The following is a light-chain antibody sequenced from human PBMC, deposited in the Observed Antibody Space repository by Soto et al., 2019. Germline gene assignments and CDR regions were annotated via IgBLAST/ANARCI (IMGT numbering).Light chain of an antibody. Sequence: EIVMTQSPATLSXAPXXXXTXXXRASLSVSSDLAWYRQKPGQAPRLLIYYISTRATGIPARFSGSGSGTEFTLTINSLQSEDSAVYYCQEHTQWPIRFGQGSRLEIK. CDR3: QEHTQWPIR. J-gene: IGKJ5*01. CDR1: LSVSSD. CDR2: YIS. V-gene: IGKV3D-15*01.